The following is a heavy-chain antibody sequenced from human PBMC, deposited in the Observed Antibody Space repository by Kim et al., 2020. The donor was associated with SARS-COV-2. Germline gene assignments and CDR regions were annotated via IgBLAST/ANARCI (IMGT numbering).Heavy chain of an antibody. CDR2: ISSSSSDI. J-gene: IGHJ6*02. CDR3: ARDQVRVWSRYYESLQTHYYGMDV. D-gene: IGHD3-3*01. V-gene: IGHV3-11*06. Sequence: GGSLRLSCAASGFTFSDYYMNWIRQAPGKGLEWVSYISSSSSDINYADSVKGRFTISRDNAKNSLYLQMNSLRAEDTAVYYCARDQVRVWSRYYESLQTHYYGMDVWGQGTTVTVSS. CDR1: GFTFSDYY.